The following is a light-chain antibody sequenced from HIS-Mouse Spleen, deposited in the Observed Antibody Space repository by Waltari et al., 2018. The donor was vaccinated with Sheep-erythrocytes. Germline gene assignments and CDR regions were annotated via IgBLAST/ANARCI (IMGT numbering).Light chain of an antibody. CDR2: DVS. CDR1: SSDVGGYNC. J-gene: IGLJ1*01. V-gene: IGLV2-11*01. CDR3: CSYAGSYNHV. Sequence: QSALTQPRSVSGSPGPSVTIPCTGTSSDVGGYNCVSWYQQHPGKAPKLMIYDVSKRPSGVPDRFSGSKSGNTASLTISGLQAEDEADYYCCSYAGSYNHVFATGTKVTVL.